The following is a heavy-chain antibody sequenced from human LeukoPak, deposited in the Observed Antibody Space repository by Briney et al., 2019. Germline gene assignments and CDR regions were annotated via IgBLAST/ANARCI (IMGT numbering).Heavy chain of an antibody. Sequence: GASVKVSCKASGGTFSSYAISWVRQAPGQGLEWMGGIIPIFGTANYAQKFQGRVTITADESTSTAYMELSSLRSEDTAVYYFARPQNYYYYMDVWGKGTTVTVSS. CDR1: GGTFSSYA. CDR3: ARPQNYYYYMDV. V-gene: IGHV1-69*13. J-gene: IGHJ6*03. CDR2: IIPIFGTA.